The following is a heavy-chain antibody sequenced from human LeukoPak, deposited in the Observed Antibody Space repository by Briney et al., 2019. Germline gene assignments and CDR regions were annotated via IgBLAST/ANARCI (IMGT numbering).Heavy chain of an antibody. CDR3: AKVRGYSYGQFFDY. CDR1: GFTFSSYG. J-gene: IGHJ4*02. D-gene: IGHD5-18*01. Sequence: PGGSLRLSCAAPGFTFSSYGMHWVRQAPGKGLEWVAVISYDGSNKYYADSVKGRFTISRDNSKNTLYLQMNSLRAEDTAVYYCAKVRGYSYGQFFDYWGQGTLVTVSS. CDR2: ISYDGSNK. V-gene: IGHV3-30*18.